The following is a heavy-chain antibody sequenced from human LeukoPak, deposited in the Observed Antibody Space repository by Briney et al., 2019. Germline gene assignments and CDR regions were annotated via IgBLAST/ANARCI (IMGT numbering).Heavy chain of an antibody. D-gene: IGHD2-21*02. CDR2: INRRGHT. CDR3: AKEVDCPSDCLFFHS. J-gene: IGHJ4*02. V-gene: IGHV3-43*01. CDR1: GFTFDRFT. Sequence: GGSLRLSCAASGFTFDRFTIHWVRQTPGKGLEWVSLINRRGHTFYADSVKGRFTISRDNSRNSVFLQMNSLRPEDTALYHCAKEVDCPSDCLFFHSWGEGTLVTVSS.